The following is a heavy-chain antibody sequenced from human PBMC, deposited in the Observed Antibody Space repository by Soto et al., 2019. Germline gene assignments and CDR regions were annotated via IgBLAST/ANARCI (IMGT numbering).Heavy chain of an antibody. D-gene: IGHD3-3*01. Sequence: QVQLVESGGGLVKPGGSLRLSCAASGFTFSDYYMGWVRQAPGKGPVWISYITRSSSYTNYADSVKGRFTISRDNANNPLYLQMDSLRAEDTAVYYCARVKSNTNFDSWGKGTLVTVAS. CDR3: ARVKSNTNFDS. V-gene: IGHV3-11*06. J-gene: IGHJ4*02. CDR2: ITRSSSYT. CDR1: GFTFSDYY.